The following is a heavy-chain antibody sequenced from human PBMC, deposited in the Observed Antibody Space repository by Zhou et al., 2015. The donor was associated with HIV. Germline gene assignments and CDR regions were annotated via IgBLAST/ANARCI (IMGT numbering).Heavy chain of an antibody. CDR2: IIPIFGTA. CDR3: ARVYLVPTVATMDYYYMDV. D-gene: IGHD5-12*01. Sequence: QVQLVQSGAEVKKPGSSVKVSCKASGGTFSSYAISWVRQAPGQGLEWMGGIIPIFGTANYAQKFQGRVTITADESTSTAYMELSSLRSEDTAVYYCARVYLVPTVATMDYYYMDVWGKGTTVTVSS. J-gene: IGHJ6*03. CDR1: GGTFSSYA. V-gene: IGHV1-69*01.